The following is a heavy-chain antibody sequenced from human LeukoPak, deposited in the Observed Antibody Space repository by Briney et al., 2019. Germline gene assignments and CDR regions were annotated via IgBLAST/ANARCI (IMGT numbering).Heavy chain of an antibody. Sequence: AGGSLRLSCAASGFTFSSFDMHWVRQPTGQGLEWVSTIGTASDTYYPGSVEGRFTLSRDNAKNSLYLLMNSLTAGDTAVYYCARGPPRGKYYYMDVWGKGTTVTVSS. CDR1: GFTFSSFD. J-gene: IGHJ6*03. D-gene: IGHD1-1*01. CDR2: IGTASDT. V-gene: IGHV3-13*01. CDR3: ARGPPRGKYYYMDV.